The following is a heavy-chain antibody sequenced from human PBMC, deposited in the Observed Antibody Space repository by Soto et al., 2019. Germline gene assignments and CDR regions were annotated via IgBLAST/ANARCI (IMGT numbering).Heavy chain of an antibody. Sequence: PGGSLRLSCAASGFTFSNAWMTWVRQAPGKGLEWVGRIKSKTDGGTTDYAAPVEGRFTISRDDSKNTLFLQMNSLKTEDTAVYYCTTSYCSSTSCYYYYYNGMDVWGQGTTVTVSS. CDR3: TTSYCSSTSCYYYYYNGMDV. CDR1: GFTFSNAW. CDR2: IKSKTDGGTT. J-gene: IGHJ6*02. V-gene: IGHV3-15*01. D-gene: IGHD2-2*01.